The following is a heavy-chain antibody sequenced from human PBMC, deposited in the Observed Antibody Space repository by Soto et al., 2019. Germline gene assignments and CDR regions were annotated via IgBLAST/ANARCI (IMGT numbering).Heavy chain of an antibody. CDR2: INHSGST. D-gene: IGHD3-10*01. V-gene: IGHV4-34*01. CDR1: GGSFSGYY. Sequence: QVQLQQWGAGLLKPSETLSLTCAVYGGSFSGYYWSWIRQPPGKGLEWIGEINHSGSTKYNPSLKSRVTISVDTSQNQFSLKLSSVTAADTAVYYCARGRRITMVRGVPPFGYWGQGTLVTVS. J-gene: IGHJ4*02. CDR3: ARGRRITMVRGVPPFGY.